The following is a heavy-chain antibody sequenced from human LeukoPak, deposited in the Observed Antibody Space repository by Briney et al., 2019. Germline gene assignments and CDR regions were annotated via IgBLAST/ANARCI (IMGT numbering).Heavy chain of an antibody. Sequence: SETLSLTCAVYGGSFSGYYWSWICQPPRKGLEWIGEINHSGTTVYSPSLKSRVTISVDTSKNQVSLNVTSVTAADTATYYCARVPPEDRNNNESYDAFDMWGQGTMVTVSS. CDR3: ARVPPEDRNNNESYDAFDM. D-gene: IGHD1-14*01. CDR2: INHSGTT. J-gene: IGHJ3*02. V-gene: IGHV4-34*01. CDR1: GGSFSGYY.